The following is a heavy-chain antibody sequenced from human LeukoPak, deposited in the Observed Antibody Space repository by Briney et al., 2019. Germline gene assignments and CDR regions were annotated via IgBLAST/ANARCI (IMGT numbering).Heavy chain of an antibody. V-gene: IGHV3-9*01. D-gene: IGHD5-24*01. CDR3: ARKGNGGDGYNQLDY. J-gene: IGHJ4*02. CDR2: ISWNSGSI. CDR1: GFTFDDYA. Sequence: PGRSLRLSCAASGFTFDDYAMHWVRQAPGKGLEWVSGISWNSGSIGYADSVKGRFTISRDNAKNSLYLQMNSLRAEDTAVYYCARKGNGGDGYNQLDYWGQGTLVTVSS.